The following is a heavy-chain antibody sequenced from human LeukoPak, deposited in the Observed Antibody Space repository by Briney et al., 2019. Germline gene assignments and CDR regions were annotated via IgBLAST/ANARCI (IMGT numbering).Heavy chain of an antibody. CDR2: IYTSGST. Sequence: PSETLSLTCTVSGGSISSYYWSWIRQPAGKGLEWIGRIYTSGSTNYNPSLKSRVTISVDTSKNQFSLKLSSVTAADTAVYYCARHRPTYYDFWSGPMGDAFDIWGQGTMVTVSS. V-gene: IGHV4-4*07. J-gene: IGHJ3*02. CDR1: GGSISSYY. D-gene: IGHD3-3*01. CDR3: ARHRPTYYDFWSGPMGDAFDI.